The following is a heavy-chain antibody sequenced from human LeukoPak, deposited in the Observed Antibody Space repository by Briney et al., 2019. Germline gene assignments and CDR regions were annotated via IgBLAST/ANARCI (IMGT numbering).Heavy chain of an antibody. CDR1: GFTFSSYA. Sequence: PGGSLRLSCAASGFTFSSYAMTWVRQAPGKGLEWVSGISGSGGATYYADSVQGRFTISRDNSRNILYLQMNSLRDEDTALCYCAKDRIGVLPDAFDIWGQGTMVTVSS. CDR2: ISGSGGAT. CDR3: AKDRIGVLPDAFDI. J-gene: IGHJ3*02. D-gene: IGHD3-3*01. V-gene: IGHV3-23*01.